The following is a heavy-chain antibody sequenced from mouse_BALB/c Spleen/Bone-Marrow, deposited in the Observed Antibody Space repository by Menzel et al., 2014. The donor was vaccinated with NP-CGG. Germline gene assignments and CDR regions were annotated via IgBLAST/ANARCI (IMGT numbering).Heavy chain of an antibody. CDR3: TRGGAYYRYTSFAY. D-gene: IGHD2-14*01. CDR1: GYTFTSYY. Sequence: QVQLQQPGAELVKPGASVKLSRKASGYTFTSYYMYWVKQRPGQGLEWIGEINPSNGGTNFNEKLKSKATLTVDKSSSTAYMQLSSLTSEDSAVYYCTRGGAYYRYTSFAYWGQGTLVTVSA. V-gene: IGHV1S81*02. CDR2: INPSNGGT. J-gene: IGHJ3*01.